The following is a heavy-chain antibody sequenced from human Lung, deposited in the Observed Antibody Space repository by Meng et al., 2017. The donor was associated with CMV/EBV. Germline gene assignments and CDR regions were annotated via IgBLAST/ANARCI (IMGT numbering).Heavy chain of an antibody. CDR2: IYPGDSDT. J-gene: IGHJ4*02. Sequence: GEXXKISCKGSGYSFTSYWIGWVRQMPGKGLEWMGIIYPGDSDTRYSPSFQGQVTISADKSISTAYLQWSSLKASDTAMDYCARHLTEYYFDYWWQGTLVPVSS. V-gene: IGHV5-51*01. CDR1: GYSFTSYW. D-gene: IGHD1-20*01. CDR3: ARHLTEYYFDY.